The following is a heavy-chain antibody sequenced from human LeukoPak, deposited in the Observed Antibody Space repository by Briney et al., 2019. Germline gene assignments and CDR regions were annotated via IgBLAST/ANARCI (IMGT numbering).Heavy chain of an antibody. Sequence: PGGSLRLSCAASGFTFDDYAMHWVRQAPGKGLEWVSGISWNSGSIGYADSVKGRFTISRDNAKNSLYLQMNSLRAEDTALYYCAKGGERCYDLFWSYFEQLGQGTLGNGSS. J-gene: IGHJ4*02. CDR3: AKGGERCYDLFWSYFEQ. CDR2: ISWNSGSI. CDR1: GFTFDDYA. D-gene: IGHD5-12*01. V-gene: IGHV3-9*01.